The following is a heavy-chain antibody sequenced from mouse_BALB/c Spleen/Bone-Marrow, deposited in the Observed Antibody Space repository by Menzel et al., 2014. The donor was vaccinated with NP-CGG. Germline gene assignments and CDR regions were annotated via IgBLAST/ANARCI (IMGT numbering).Heavy chain of an antibody. CDR1: GYTFSYSW. CDR2: IYPEDGDT. Sequence: LVESGPELVKPGASVKISCKTSGYTFSYSWMNWVRQRPGQGLEWIGRIYPEDGDTNYNGRFKGKATLTADKSSNTTCIQLSSLTSVDSAVYFCARNPHYYAMDYWGQGTSVTVSS. J-gene: IGHJ4*01. V-gene: IGHV1-82*01. CDR3: ARNPHYYAMDY.